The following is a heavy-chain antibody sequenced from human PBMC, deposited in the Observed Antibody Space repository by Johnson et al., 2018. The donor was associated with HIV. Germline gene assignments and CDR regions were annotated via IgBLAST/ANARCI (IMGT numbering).Heavy chain of an antibody. CDR2: INSDGSST. Sequence: QVQLVESGGGLVKPGGSLRLSCAASGFIFSDYYMSWIRQAPGKGLVWVSRINSDGSSTSYADSVKGRFTISRDNAKNSLFLQMNGLRADDTAVYYCARGYNSAFDIWGQGTMVTVSS. V-gene: IGHV3-11*06. D-gene: IGHD1-1*01. CDR1: GFIFSDYY. CDR3: ARGYNSAFDI. J-gene: IGHJ3*02.